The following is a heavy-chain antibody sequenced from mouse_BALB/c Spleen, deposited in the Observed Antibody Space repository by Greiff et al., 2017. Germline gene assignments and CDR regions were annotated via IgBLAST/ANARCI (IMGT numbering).Heavy chain of an antibody. V-gene: IGHV1-80*01. D-gene: IGHD3-3*01. CDR3: ARWDRAY. CDR2: IYPGDGDT. Sequence: VNVVESGAELVRPGSSVKISCKASGYAFSSYWMNWVKQRPGQGLEWIGQIYPGDGDTNYNGKFKGKATLTADKSSSTAYMQLSSLTSEDSAVYFCARWDRAYWGQGTLVTVSA. CDR1: GYAFSSYW. J-gene: IGHJ3*01.